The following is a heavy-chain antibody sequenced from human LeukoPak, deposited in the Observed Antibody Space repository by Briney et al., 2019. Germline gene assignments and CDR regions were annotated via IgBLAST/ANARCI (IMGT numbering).Heavy chain of an antibody. CDR2: ISQDGTET. CDR1: GFNFNNYW. J-gene: IGHJ4*02. CDR3: VRLWEFDY. Sequence: PGGSLRLSCAASGFNFNNYWMTWVRQPPRKGLEWVARISQDGTETSYAASVKGRFTLTKDNAEKSLYLQMNSLTTEDTAVYYCVRLWEFDYWGQGTLATVSS. D-gene: IGHD1-26*01. V-gene: IGHV3-7*01.